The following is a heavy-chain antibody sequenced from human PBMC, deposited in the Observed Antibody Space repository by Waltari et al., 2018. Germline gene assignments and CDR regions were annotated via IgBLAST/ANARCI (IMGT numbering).Heavy chain of an antibody. J-gene: IGHJ6*02. Sequence: QLQLQESGPGLVKPSETLSLTCTVSGGSIDSSSYYWGWIRQSPGKGLEWIGTIYHTGTNYDKPCVTGRVTLAIDTSKNQFSLKLSSVIATDTAVYYCARLSSTSTGNYYYGLDVWGQGTTVTVSS. CDR2: IYHTGTN. CDR3: ARLSSTSTGNYYYGLDV. D-gene: IGHD3-10*01. CDR1: GGSIDSSSYY. V-gene: IGHV4-39*01.